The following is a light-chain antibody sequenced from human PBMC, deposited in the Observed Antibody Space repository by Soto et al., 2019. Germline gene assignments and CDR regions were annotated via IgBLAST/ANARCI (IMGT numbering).Light chain of an antibody. V-gene: IGKV1-39*01. CDR2: AAS. CDR1: QTIRTY. CDR3: QQSYNTPWET. J-gene: IGKJ1*01. Sequence: IQMTQSPSSLSASVGDRVTITCRASQTIRTYLNWYQQKPGKAPKLLIFAASTLHSGVPSRFSGSGSETDFTLTISSLQPEDSATYYCQQSYNTPWETFGQGTTVEIK.